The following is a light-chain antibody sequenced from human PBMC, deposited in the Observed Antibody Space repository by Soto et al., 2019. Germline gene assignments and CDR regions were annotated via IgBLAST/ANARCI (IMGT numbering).Light chain of an antibody. J-gene: IGKJ5*01. CDR1: QSINSW. Sequence: DIQMTQSPSTLSASIGDRVTITCRASQSINSWLAWYQKKPGKAPNLLIYKASTLEAGVPSRFSGSGSGTEFTLTISSLQPDDFATYYCQQIFITPYTFGQGTRLEIK. CDR2: KAS. V-gene: IGKV1-5*03. CDR3: QQIFITPYT.